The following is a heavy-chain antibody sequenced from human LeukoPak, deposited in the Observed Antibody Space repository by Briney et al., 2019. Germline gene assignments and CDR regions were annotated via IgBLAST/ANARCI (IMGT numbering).Heavy chain of an antibody. CDR2: IYYSGST. Sequence: SETLSLTCTVSGGSVSSVSSYWSWIRQPPGKGLEWIGYIYYSGSTNYNPSLKSRVTISVDTSKNQFSLKLSSVTAADTAVYYCARVVAATDYYYYYMDVWGKGTTVTVSS. CDR3: ARVVAATDYYYYYMDV. J-gene: IGHJ6*03. CDR1: GGSVSSVSSY. D-gene: IGHD2-15*01. V-gene: IGHV4-61*01.